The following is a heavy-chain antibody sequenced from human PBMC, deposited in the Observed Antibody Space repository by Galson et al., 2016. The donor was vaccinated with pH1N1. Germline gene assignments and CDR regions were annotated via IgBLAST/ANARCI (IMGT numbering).Heavy chain of an antibody. J-gene: IGHJ4*02. V-gene: IGHV3-23*01. CDR2: ISGSGRDT. CDR3: AKVPRRRFNAYGVDY. CDR1: GFTFTSYA. D-gene: IGHD5-12*01. Sequence: SLRLSCAASGFTFTSYAMHWVRQAPGKGLEWVSAISGSGRDTYYADSVKGRFTISRDNSKDTVYLQMNSLTVEDTAIYYCAKVPRRRFNAYGVDYWGQGTLVTVSS.